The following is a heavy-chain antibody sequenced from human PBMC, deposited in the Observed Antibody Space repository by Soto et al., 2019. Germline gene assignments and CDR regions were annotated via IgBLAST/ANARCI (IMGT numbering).Heavy chain of an antibody. J-gene: IGHJ6*02. D-gene: IGHD5-12*01. CDR3: ARIRLQLGALYYYYGMDV. V-gene: IGHV2-70*11. CDR2: IDWDDDK. CDR1: GFSLSTSGVG. Sequence: SGPTLVNPTQTLTLTCTFSGFSLSTSGVGVGWIRQPPGKALEWLARIDWDDDKYYSTSLKTRLTISKDTSKNQVVLTMTNMDPVDTSTYYCARIRLQLGALYYYYGMDVWGQGPRVTAS.